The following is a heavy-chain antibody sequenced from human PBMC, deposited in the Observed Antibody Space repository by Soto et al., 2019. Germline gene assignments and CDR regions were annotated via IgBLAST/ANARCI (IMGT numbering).Heavy chain of an antibody. J-gene: IGHJ6*02. Sequence: SQTLSLTCDISGDSVARNSAAWHWIGQSPSRGLEWLGRTYYRSRWENDYALSVKSRISISPDTSKNQFSLHLYSVTPEDTAVYYCAGVVWFRGLDVWGQGTPVTVSS. CDR2: TYYRSRWEN. CDR1: GDSVARNSAA. CDR3: AGVVWFRGLDV. D-gene: IGHD3-16*01. V-gene: IGHV6-1*01.